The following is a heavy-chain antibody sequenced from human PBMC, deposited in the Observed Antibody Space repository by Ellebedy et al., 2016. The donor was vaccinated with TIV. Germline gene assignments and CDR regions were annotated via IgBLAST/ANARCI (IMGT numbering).Heavy chain of an antibody. D-gene: IGHD3-16*01. CDR3: ASTEYLGFWGY. CDR1: GGSISSSY. V-gene: IGHV4-59*12. Sequence: MPSETLSLTCIVSGGSISSSYWSWIRQPPGKGLEWIGYMSSSWNTNYNPSLKSRVTTSIDTSKNQFSLRLSFVTAADTAVYYCASTEYLGFWGYWGQGTLVTVSS. J-gene: IGHJ4*02. CDR2: MSSSWNT.